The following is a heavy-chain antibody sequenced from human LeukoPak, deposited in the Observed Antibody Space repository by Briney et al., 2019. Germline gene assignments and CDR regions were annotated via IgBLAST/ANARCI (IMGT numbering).Heavy chain of an antibody. J-gene: IGHJ6*02. CDR3: ASWNYSNYYYYYGMDV. Sequence: ASVTVSCTASGYTFTSYYMRWVRQAPGQGLEWMGIINPSGGSTSYAQKFQGRVTMTRDTSTSTVYMELSSLRSEDTAVYYCASWNYSNYYYYYGMDVWGQGTTVTVSS. D-gene: IGHD1-7*01. CDR1: GYTFTSYY. CDR2: INPSGGST. V-gene: IGHV1-46*01.